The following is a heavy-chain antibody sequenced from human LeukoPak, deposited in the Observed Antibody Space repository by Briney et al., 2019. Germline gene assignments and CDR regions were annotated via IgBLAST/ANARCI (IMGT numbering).Heavy chain of an antibody. D-gene: IGHD3-10*01. CDR1: GFTFSSYA. Sequence: GGSLRLSCAASGFTFSSYAMSWVRQAPGKGLEWVSGISWNSGSIGYADSVKGRFTISRDNAKNSLYLQMNSLRAEDTALYYCAKSSYYYGSGSDRSFDYWGQGTLVTVSS. V-gene: IGHV3-9*01. CDR3: AKSSYYYGSGSDRSFDY. J-gene: IGHJ4*02. CDR2: ISWNSGSI.